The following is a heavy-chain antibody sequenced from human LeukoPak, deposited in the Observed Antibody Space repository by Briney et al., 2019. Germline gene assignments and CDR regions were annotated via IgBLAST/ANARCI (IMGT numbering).Heavy chain of an antibody. Sequence: GGSLRLSCAASGFTFSTYWMSWVRQAPGKGLEWVAVMSYDGSNIYYADSVKGRFTISRDNSKNTLYLQMSSLRAEDTAIYYCARVYSSGWSLPFEYWGQGTLVTVSS. D-gene: IGHD6-19*01. CDR3: ARVYSSGWSLPFEY. V-gene: IGHV3-30-3*01. CDR2: MSYDGSNI. J-gene: IGHJ4*02. CDR1: GFTFSTYW.